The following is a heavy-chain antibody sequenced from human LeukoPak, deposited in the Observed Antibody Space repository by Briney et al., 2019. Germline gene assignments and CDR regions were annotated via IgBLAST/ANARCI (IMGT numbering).Heavy chain of an antibody. D-gene: IGHD2-15*01. Sequence: ASVKDSCKASGYTFTSYDINWVRQATGQGLEWMGWMNPNSGNTGYAQKFQGRVTMTRDTSISTAYMELSSLRSEDTAVYYCARGLYCSGGSCYSNNWFDPWGQGTLVTVSS. CDR1: GYTFTSYD. J-gene: IGHJ5*02. CDR3: ARGLYCSGGSCYSNNWFDP. V-gene: IGHV1-8*01. CDR2: MNPNSGNT.